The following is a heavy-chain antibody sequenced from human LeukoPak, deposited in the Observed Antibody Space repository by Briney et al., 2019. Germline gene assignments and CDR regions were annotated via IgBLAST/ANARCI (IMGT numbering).Heavy chain of an antibody. CDR3: ARGIRKRSSETRRYYYYMDV. J-gene: IGHJ6*03. V-gene: IGHV1-8*01. D-gene: IGHD1-26*01. CDR1: GYTFTSYD. CDR2: MNPNSGNT. Sequence: ASVKVSCKASGYTFTSYDINWVRQATGQGLEWMGWMNPNSGNTGYAQKFQGRVTMTRNTSISTAYMELSSLRSEDTAVYYCARGIRKRSSETRRYYYYMDVWGKGTTVTVSS.